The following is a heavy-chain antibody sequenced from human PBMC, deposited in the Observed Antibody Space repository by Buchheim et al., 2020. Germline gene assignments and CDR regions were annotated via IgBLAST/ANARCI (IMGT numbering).Heavy chain of an antibody. CDR2: INHNSGGT. D-gene: IGHD1-26*01. CDR3: ATQGAVGANDYGMDV. V-gene: IGHV1-2*04. CDR1: GYTFTGYY. J-gene: IGHJ6*02. Sequence: QVQLVQSGAEVKKPGASVKVSCKASGYTFTGYYMHWVRQAPGQGLEWMGWINHNSGGTNYAQKFQGWVTMPRDTSIHTAYMVLSRLRSDDTAVYYCATQGAVGANDYGMDVWGQGTT.